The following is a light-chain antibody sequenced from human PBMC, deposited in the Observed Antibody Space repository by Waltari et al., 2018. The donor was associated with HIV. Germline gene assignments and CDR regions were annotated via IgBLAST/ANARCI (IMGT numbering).Light chain of an antibody. V-gene: IGKV3-11*01. J-gene: IGKJ4*01. CDR2: DAS. CDR1: HSVGTY. CDR3: QQRTNWPQNT. Sequence: EIMLTQSPATLSLSPGERATLSCRASHSVGTYLAWYQQKLGQPPRLLIHDASNRATGIPPRFSGSGSGTDFTLTISSLEPEDFAVYYCQQRTNWPQNTFGGGTKVEIK.